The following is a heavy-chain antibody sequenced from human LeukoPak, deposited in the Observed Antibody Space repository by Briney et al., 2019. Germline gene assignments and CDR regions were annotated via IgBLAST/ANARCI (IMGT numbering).Heavy chain of an antibody. J-gene: IGHJ3*02. Sequence: ASVKVSCKASGYTFTSYYMHWVRQAPGQGPEWMGIINPSGGSTNYAQKFQGRVTITADESTSTAYMELSSLRSEDTAVYYCARQGFGELFAFDIWGQGTMVTVSS. CDR3: ARQGFGELFAFDI. CDR2: INPSGGST. D-gene: IGHD3-10*01. CDR1: GYTFTSYY. V-gene: IGHV1-46*01.